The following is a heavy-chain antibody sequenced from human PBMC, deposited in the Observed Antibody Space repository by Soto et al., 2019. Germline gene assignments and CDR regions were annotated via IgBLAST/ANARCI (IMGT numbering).Heavy chain of an antibody. Sequence: SVKVSCKSSGGTFSSYDIICVRPDPGQGLEWMGGIIPIFGTANYAQKFQGRVTITADESTSTAYMELSSLRSEDTAVYYCARDSGDYAVVAYFDYWGQGTLVPFSS. CDR3: ARDSGDYAVVAYFDY. J-gene: IGHJ4*02. V-gene: IGHV1-69*13. CDR1: GGTFSSYD. CDR2: IIPIFGTA. D-gene: IGHD2-15*01.